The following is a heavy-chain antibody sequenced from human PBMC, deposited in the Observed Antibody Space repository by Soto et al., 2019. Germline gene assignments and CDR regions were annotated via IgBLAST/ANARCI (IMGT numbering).Heavy chain of an antibody. CDR1: GYTFTSYD. Sequence: ASVKVSCKASGYTFTSYDINWVRQATGQGLEWMGWMNPNSGNTGYAQKFQGRFTISRDNAKNSLYLQMNSLRDEDTAVYYCAREGGSLNWFDPWGQGTLVTVSS. J-gene: IGHJ5*02. CDR2: MNPNSGNT. D-gene: IGHD1-26*01. CDR3: AREGGSLNWFDP. V-gene: IGHV1-8*01.